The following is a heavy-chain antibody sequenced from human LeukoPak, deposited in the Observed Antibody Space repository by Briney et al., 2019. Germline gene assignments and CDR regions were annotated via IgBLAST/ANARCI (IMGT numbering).Heavy chain of an antibody. CDR1: GYSFTSYW. Sequence: GESLKISCKGSGYSFTSYWIGWVRQMPGKGLEWMGIIYPGDSDTRYSPSFQGQVTISADKSISTAYLQWSSLKASDTAMYYCARSPYASITMVRGAPSWFDPWGQGTLVTVSS. D-gene: IGHD3-10*01. V-gene: IGHV5-51*01. CDR2: IYPGDSDT. J-gene: IGHJ5*02. CDR3: ARSPYASITMVRGAPSWFDP.